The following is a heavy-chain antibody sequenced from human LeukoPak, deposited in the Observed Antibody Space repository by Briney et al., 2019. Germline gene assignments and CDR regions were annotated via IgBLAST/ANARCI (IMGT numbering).Heavy chain of an antibody. CDR3: AREDSPDYDILTGGVDY. CDR1: GYTLTGYY. J-gene: IGHJ4*02. Sequence: ASVKVSCKAPGYTLTGYYMHWVRQAPGQGLEWMGWINPNSGGTNYAQKFQGRVTMTRDTSISTAYMELSRLRSDDTAVYYCAREDSPDYDILTGGVDYWGQGTLVTVSS. D-gene: IGHD3-9*01. CDR2: INPNSGGT. V-gene: IGHV1-2*02.